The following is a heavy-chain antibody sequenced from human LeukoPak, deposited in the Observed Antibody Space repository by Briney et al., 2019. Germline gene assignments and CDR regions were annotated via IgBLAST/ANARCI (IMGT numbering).Heavy chain of an antibody. CDR3: ARVGASGWFDY. D-gene: IGHD6-19*01. CDR2: IYYSGST. Sequence: SETLSLTCTVSGGSVSSGSYYWTWIRQPPGKGLEWIGYIYYSGSTKYNPSLKSRVTFSVDTSKNRFSLELSSVTAADTAVYYCARVGASGWFDYWGQGTLVTDSS. CDR1: GGSVSSGSYY. J-gene: IGHJ4*02. V-gene: IGHV4-61*01.